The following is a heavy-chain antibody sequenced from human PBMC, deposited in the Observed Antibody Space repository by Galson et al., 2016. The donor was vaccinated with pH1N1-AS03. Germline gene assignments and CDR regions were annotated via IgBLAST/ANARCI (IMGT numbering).Heavy chain of an antibody. CDR3: SALSPGHRSGGGPVDF. Sequence: SETLSLTCIVSSASISYHSDYWGWIRQSPGKGLEWIGSIYYTGTTFYNPSLNSRVTTSIDMSSNQFSLRLTSVTAADTAVYYCSALSPGHRSGGGPVDFWGQGTLVIVSS. V-gene: IGHV4-39*07. J-gene: IGHJ4*02. CDR2: IYYTGTT. CDR1: SASISYHSDY. D-gene: IGHD1-14*01.